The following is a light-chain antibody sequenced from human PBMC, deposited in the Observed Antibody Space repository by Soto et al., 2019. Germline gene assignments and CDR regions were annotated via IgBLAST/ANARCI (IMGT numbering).Light chain of an antibody. CDR2: GAS. J-gene: IGKJ1*01. CDR3: QYYNNWPPSWT. Sequence: EIVMTQSPATLSVSPGERATLSYRASQSASSTVAWYQQKPGQAPWLLIFGASNRATRIPTRFSGTGSGTEFTLTISSLQSEDFAVYYCQYYNNWPPSWTFGQGTKVDI. CDR1: QSASST. V-gene: IGKV3-15*01.